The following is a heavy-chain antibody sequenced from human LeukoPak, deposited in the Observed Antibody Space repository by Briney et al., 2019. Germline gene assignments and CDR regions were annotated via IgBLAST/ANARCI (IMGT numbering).Heavy chain of an antibody. V-gene: IGHV3-11*01. CDR3: AKRRGLELLYYYYMDV. Sequence: GGSLRLSCAASGFTFSDYYMSWIRQAPGKGLEWLSYISYSGTTIYYADSVKGRFTISRDNAKNSLYLQMNSLRAEDTAVYYCAKRRGLELLYYYYMDVWGKGTTVTVSS. J-gene: IGHJ6*03. CDR1: GFTFSDYY. CDR2: ISYSGTTI. D-gene: IGHD1-7*01.